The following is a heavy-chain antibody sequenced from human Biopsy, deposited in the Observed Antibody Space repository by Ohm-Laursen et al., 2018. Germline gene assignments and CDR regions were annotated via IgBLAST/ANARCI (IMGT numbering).Heavy chain of an antibody. J-gene: IGHJ4*02. CDR3: AKRDLSGTSPD. CDR2: IYSDDTT. D-gene: IGHD1-26*01. CDR1: GGPFGISSHY. V-gene: IGHV4-39*01. Sequence: SQTLSLTCTVSGGPFGISSHYWIWIRQPPGKGLEWIGSIYSDDTTHYNASLQGRITISVDQPKNQFSLRLTSVTAADTAVYYCAKRDLSGTSPDWGQGTVVTVSS.